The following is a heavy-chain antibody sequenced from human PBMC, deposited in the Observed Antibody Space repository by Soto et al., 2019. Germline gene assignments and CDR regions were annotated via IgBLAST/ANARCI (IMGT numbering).Heavy chain of an antibody. Sequence: ASVKVSCKVSGDTLSEISIHWVRQAPGKGLKWMGGFDPEAGEKLYAQGLQGRLTMTEDTSSDTAYMELSSLRSEDTAKYFCATVGGHAYYGPGRHHYWGQGTMVTVSS. D-gene: IGHD3-10*01. CDR3: ATVGGHAYYGPGRHHY. CDR1: GDTLSEIS. CDR2: FDPEAGEK. V-gene: IGHV1-24*01. J-gene: IGHJ4*02.